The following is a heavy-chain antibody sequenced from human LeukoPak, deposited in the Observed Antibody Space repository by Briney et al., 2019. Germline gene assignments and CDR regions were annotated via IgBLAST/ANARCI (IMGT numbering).Heavy chain of an antibody. Sequence: SVKVSCKASGGTFSSYAISWVRQAPGQGLEWMGGIIPIFGTANYAQKFQGRVTITADESTSTAYMELSSLRSEDTAVYYCARSMVRGVIAWFDPWGQGTLVTVSS. CDR1: GGTFSSYA. J-gene: IGHJ5*02. D-gene: IGHD3-10*01. CDR2: IIPIFGTA. V-gene: IGHV1-69*13. CDR3: ARSMVRGVIAWFDP.